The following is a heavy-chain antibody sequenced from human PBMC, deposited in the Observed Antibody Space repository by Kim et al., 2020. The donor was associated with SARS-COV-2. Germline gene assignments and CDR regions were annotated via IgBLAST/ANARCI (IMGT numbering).Heavy chain of an antibody. V-gene: IGHV4-4*02. CDR1: GGSISSSNW. D-gene: IGHD3-3*01. CDR3: ARRSGFLELTGGMDV. CDR2: IYHSGST. Sequence: SETLSLTCAVSGGSISSSNWWSWVRQPPGKGLEWIGEIYHSGSTNYNPSLKSRVTISVDKSKNQFSLKLSSVTAADTAVYYCARRSGFLELTGGMDVWGQGTTVTVSS. J-gene: IGHJ6*02.